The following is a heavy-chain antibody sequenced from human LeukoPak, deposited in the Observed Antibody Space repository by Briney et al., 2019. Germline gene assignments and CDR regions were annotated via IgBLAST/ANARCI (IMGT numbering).Heavy chain of an antibody. CDR2: ISYDGSNK. J-gene: IGHJ4*02. D-gene: IGHD3-10*01. CDR3: AKDRSTGSGSYDY. Sequence: GGSLRLSCAASGFTFSGYGMHWVRQAPGKGLEWVAVISYDGSNKYYADSVKGRFTISRDNSKNTLYLQMNSLRAEDTAVYYCAKDRSTGSGSYDYWGQGTLVTVSS. CDR1: GFTFSGYG. V-gene: IGHV3-30*18.